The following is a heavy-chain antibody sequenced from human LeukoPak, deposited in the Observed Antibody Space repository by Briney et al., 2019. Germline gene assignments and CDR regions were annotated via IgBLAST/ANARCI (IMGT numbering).Heavy chain of an antibody. CDR2: MNPNSGNT. CDR1: GYTFTSYD. CDR3: ARVGSGSYWVPYYYYYGMDV. V-gene: IGHV1-8*01. D-gene: IGHD1-26*01. J-gene: IGHJ6*02. Sequence: AXVKVSCRASGYTFTSYDINWVRQATGQGLEWMGWMNPNSGNTGYAQKFQGRVTMTRNTSISTAYMELSGLRSEDTAVYYCARVGSGSYWVPYYYYYGMDVWGQGTTVTVSS.